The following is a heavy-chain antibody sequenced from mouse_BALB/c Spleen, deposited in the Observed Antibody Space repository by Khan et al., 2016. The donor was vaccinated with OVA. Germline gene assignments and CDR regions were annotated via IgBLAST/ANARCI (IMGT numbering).Heavy chain of an antibody. D-gene: IGHD1-1*01. CDR1: GYTFTNFG. CDR2: INTSTGEP. Sequence: QIQLVQSGPELKKPGETVKISCKASGYTFTNFGMNWVKQAPGKALKWMGWINTSTGEPTYADDFKGRFAFSLETSASTAYLQINNLKNEDMATYFGARGLNYYGSWFAYWGQGTLVTVSA. V-gene: IGHV9-1*02. J-gene: IGHJ3*01. CDR3: ARGLNYYGSWFAY.